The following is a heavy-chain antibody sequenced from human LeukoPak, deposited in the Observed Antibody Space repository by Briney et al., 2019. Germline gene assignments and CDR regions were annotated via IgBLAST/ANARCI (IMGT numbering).Heavy chain of an antibody. CDR2: IKSKTDGGTT. J-gene: IGHJ1*01. Sequence: PGGSLRLSCAASGFTFSNAWMNWVRQAPGKGLEWVGRIKSKTDGGTTDYAAPVKGRFTISRDDSKNTLYLQMNSLRAEDTAVYYCAKDGASGWHHQHWGQGTLVTVSS. CDR1: GFTFSNAW. D-gene: IGHD6-19*01. V-gene: IGHV3-15*07. CDR3: AKDGASGWHHQH.